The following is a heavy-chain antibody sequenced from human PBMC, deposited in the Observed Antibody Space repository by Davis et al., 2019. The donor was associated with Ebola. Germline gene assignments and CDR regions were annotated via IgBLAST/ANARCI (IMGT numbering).Heavy chain of an antibody. Sequence: PGGSLRLSCAAPGLTFSNAWMSWVRQTPGKGLEWVGRIKTKPEGGTTDYAAPVKGRFTISRDDSKNTVYLQMNSLKTEDTAVYYCAADLPPEGGKYYSQLDFWGQGTRVTVSS. CDR1: GLTFSNAW. CDR3: AADLPPEGGKYYSQLDF. J-gene: IGHJ4*02. V-gene: IGHV3-15*01. CDR2: IKTKPEGGTT. D-gene: IGHD3-16*01.